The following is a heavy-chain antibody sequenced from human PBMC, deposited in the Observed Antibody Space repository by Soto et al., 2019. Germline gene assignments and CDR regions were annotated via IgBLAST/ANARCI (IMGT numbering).Heavy chain of an antibody. CDR1: GLTFRSYW. J-gene: IGHJ4*02. D-gene: IGHD2-21*01. CDR2: INTDGSVA. V-gene: IGHV3-74*03. CDR3: VRDMQLWRLDS. Sequence: EVQLVESGGGLVQPGESLRLSCADSGLTFRSYWMHWVRQAPGKGLVWVSRINTDGSVAMYVDSVKGRFTISRDNAKNTLYLHMNSLRAADTAVYYCVRDMQLWRLDSWCQGTLVTVSS.